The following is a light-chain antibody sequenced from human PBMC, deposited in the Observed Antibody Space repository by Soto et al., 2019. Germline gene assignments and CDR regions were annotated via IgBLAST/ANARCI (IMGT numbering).Light chain of an antibody. V-gene: IGLV2-14*01. Sequence: QSALTQPASVSGSPGQSITISCTGTSSDVGGYNYVSWYQQHPGKAPKLMIYEVSNRPSGVSNRFSGSKSGNTASLTISGLQGEDEADYFCCSYAGRYTYVFGTGTKVTVL. CDR2: EVS. CDR1: SSDVGGYNY. CDR3: CSYAGRYTYV. J-gene: IGLJ1*01.